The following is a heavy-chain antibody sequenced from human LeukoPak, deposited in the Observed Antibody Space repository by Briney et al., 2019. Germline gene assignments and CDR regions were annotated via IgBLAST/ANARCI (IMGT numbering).Heavy chain of an antibody. CDR3: AREGRDGYNRVFDI. D-gene: IGHD5-24*01. Sequence: SVKVSCKASGGTFSSYAISWVRQAPGQGLKWMGGIIPIFGTANYAQKFQGRVTITTDESTSTAYMELSSLRSEDTAVYYCAREGRDGYNRVFDIWGQGTMVTVSS. V-gene: IGHV1-69*05. CDR2: IIPIFGTA. CDR1: GGTFSSYA. J-gene: IGHJ3*02.